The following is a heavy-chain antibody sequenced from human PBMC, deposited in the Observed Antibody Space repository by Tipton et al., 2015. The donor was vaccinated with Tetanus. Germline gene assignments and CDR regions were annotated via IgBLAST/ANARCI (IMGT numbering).Heavy chain of an antibody. D-gene: IGHD3-16*01. CDR3: TSSLNTWYYYGVDV. CDR1: GFTFSMYG. V-gene: IGHV3-NL1*01. J-gene: IGHJ6*02. CDR2: IYSGGRT. Sequence: SLRLSCAASGFTFSMYGMHWVRQAPGKGLEWVSIIYSGGRTYYADSVKGRFTISRDNSKNMLFLQMNSMRAEDTAVYYCTSSLNTWYYYGVDVWGQGTTVTVSS.